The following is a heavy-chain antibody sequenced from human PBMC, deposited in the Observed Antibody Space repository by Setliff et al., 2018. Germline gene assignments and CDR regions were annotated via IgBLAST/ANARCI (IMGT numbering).Heavy chain of an antibody. CDR1: GFTFTTYS. D-gene: IGHD1-26*01. Sequence: GGSLRLSCGASGFTFTTYSMNWVRQAPGKGLEWVSSIGSSSNYIYYADSVKGRFTISRDNAKNSLFLQMNSLRAEDTAVYYCCGGSYSYNFDYWGQGTLVTVSS. J-gene: IGHJ4*02. CDR3: CGGSYSYNFDY. V-gene: IGHV3-21*01. CDR2: IGSSSNYI.